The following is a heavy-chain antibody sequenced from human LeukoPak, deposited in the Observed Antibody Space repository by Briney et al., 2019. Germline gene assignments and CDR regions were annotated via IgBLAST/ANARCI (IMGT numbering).Heavy chain of an antibody. CDR1: GGSISSYY. V-gene: IGHV4-59*01. CDR3: ARTIAVAGSDFDY. J-gene: IGHJ4*02. CDR2: IYYSGST. D-gene: IGHD6-19*01. Sequence: PSETLSLTCTISGGSISSYYWSWIRQPPGKGLKWIGYIYYSGSTNYNPSLKSRVTISVDTSKNQFSLKLSSVTAADTAVYYCARTIAVAGSDFDYWGQGTLVTVSS.